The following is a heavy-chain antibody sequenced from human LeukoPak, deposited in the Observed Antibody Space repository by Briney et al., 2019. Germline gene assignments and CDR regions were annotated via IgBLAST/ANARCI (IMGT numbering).Heavy chain of an antibody. J-gene: IGHJ5*02. Sequence: SETLSLTCTVSSGSIGSSSNYWGWLRQAPGMGLEGIGNVYYSGSTFYNPSLKSRCTISVDTSKNQFSLKLRSVTAADTPIYYCASASFNVVFGNWLDLWGQGTLVTVSS. D-gene: IGHD2-8*01. CDR3: ASASFNVVFGNWLDL. CDR2: VYYSGST. V-gene: IGHV4-39*01. CDR1: SGSIGSSSNY.